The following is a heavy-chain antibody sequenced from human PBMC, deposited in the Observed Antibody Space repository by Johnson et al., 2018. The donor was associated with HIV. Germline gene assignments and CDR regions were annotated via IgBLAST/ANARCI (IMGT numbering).Heavy chain of an antibody. V-gene: IGHV3-30*03. D-gene: IGHD1-26*01. CDR2: ISYDGSNK. Sequence: QVQLVESGGGVVQPGRSLRLSCVASGFTFSSYGMHWVRQAPGKGLEWVAVISYDGSNKYYADSVKGRFTISRDNSNNTLFLQMNSLRVEDTAVYYCARSTVGATTGGAFDIWGQGTMVTVSS. CDR3: ARSTVGATTGGAFDI. CDR1: GFTFSSYG. J-gene: IGHJ3*02.